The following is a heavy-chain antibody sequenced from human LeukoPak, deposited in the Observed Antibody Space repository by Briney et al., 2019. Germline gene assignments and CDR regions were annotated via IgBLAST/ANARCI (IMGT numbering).Heavy chain of an antibody. V-gene: IGHV4-31*03. D-gene: IGHD6-6*01. CDR1: GGSISRGGYY. J-gene: IGHJ6*03. CDR3: ARDRRVAARRGRDYYYYMDV. Sequence: SETLSLTCTVSGGSISRGGYYWSWIRQHPGKGLEWIGYIYYSGSPYYNPSLKSRVTISVDTSKNQFSLKLSYVTAADTAVYYCARDRRVAARRGRDYYYYMDVWGKGTTVTVSS. CDR2: IYYSGSP.